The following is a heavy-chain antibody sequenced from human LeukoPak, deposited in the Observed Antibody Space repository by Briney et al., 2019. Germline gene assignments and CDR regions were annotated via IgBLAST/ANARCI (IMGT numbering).Heavy chain of an antibody. J-gene: IGHJ6*03. V-gene: IGHV4-61*02. CDR1: GGSISSGSYY. CDR2: IYTSGST. CDR3: ARDRIQLWLLGLEYYYYYMDV. D-gene: IGHD5-18*01. Sequence: SETLSLTCTVSGGSISSGSYYWSWIRQPAGKGLEWIGRIYTSGSTNYNPSLKSRVTISVDTSKNQFSLKLSSVTAADTAVYYCARDRIQLWLLGLEYYYYYMDVWGKGTTVTVSS.